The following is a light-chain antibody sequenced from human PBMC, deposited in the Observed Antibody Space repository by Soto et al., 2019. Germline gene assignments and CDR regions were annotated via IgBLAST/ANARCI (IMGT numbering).Light chain of an antibody. CDR3: CSYAGSYTFV. Sequence: QSVLTQPRSVSGSPVQSVTISVTGTISDVGVYNYVSWYQQYPGKAPKIMIYDVSKRPSGVPDRFSGSKSDNTASLTISGLQAEDEADYYCCSYAGSYTFVFGIGTKV. CDR1: ISDVGVYNY. J-gene: IGLJ1*01. CDR2: DVS. V-gene: IGLV2-11*01.